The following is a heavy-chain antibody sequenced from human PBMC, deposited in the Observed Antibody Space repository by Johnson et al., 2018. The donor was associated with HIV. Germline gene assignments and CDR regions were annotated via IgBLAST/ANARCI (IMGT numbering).Heavy chain of an antibody. CDR2: ISFDGSNK. Sequence: VQLVESGGGVVQPGRSLRLSCAASGFTFSSYGMHWVRQAPGKGLEWVAVISFDGSNKYYADSVKGRFTISRDNSRNTLYLQMNSLRTDDSAVYYCARPTVVVLPHGAFDIWGPGTMVTVSS. D-gene: IGHD2-2*01. CDR1: GFTFSSYG. V-gene: IGHV3-30*03. J-gene: IGHJ3*02. CDR3: ARPTVVVLPHGAFDI.